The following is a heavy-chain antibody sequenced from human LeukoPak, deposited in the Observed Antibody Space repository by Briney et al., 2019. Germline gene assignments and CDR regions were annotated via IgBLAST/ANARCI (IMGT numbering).Heavy chain of an antibody. V-gene: IGHV3-21*01. CDR2: ISSSSSYI. CDR3: ARDSGSNYYDSSGSRYYFDY. D-gene: IGHD3-22*01. Sequence: GGSLRLYCAASGFTFSSYSMNWVRQAPGKGLEWVSSISSSSSYIYYADSVKGRFTISRDNAKNSLYLQMNSLRAEDTAVYYCARDSGSNYYDSSGSRYYFDYWGQGTLVTVSS. CDR1: GFTFSSYS. J-gene: IGHJ4*02.